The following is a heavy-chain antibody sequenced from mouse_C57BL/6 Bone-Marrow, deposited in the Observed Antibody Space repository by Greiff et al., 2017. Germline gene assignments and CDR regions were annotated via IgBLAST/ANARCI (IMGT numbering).Heavy chain of an antibody. V-gene: IGHV5-6*01. CDR1: GFTFSSYG. J-gene: IGHJ4*01. CDR3: AKHVCGYGLDY. D-gene: IGHD2-14*01. CDR2: ISSGGSYT. Sequence: EVQVVESGGDLVKPGGSLKLSCAASGFTFSSYGMSWVRQTPDKRLEWVATISSGGSYTYYPDSVKGRFNISRDNAKNTLYLQMSSLKSEDTAMYYCAKHVCGYGLDYWGQGTSVTVSS.